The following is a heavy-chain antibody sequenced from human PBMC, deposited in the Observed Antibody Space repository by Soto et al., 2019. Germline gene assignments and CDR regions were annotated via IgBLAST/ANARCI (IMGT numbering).Heavy chain of an antibody. CDR2: INPNSGVT. J-gene: IGHJ4*02. D-gene: IGHD3-16*01. CDR1: GFNFAGYF. V-gene: IGHV1-2*02. CDR3: ARGVWGISQELDY. Sequence: QVQLVQSGTEVKKPGDSVKVSCQASGFNFAGYFLHWVRQAPGQGLEWVGWINPNSGVTKDAQNFKVRVNITWETSIKTGYMELDSLRFDDMAIYYCARGVWGISQELDYWGQGTRVTVSS.